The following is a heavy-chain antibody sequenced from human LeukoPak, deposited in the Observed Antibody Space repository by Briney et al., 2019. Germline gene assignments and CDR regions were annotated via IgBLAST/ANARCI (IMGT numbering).Heavy chain of an antibody. CDR2: IWYDGSNK. CDR1: GFTFSSYG. V-gene: IGHV3-33*08. J-gene: IGHJ4*02. CDR3: ARGLSFAVPFDY. D-gene: IGHD2/OR15-2a*01. Sequence: GGSLRLSCAASGFTFSSYGMHWVRQAPGKGLEWVAVIWYDGSNKYYADSVKGRFTISRDNSKNTLYLQMNSLRAEDTAVYYCARGLSFAVPFDYWGQGTLVTVSS.